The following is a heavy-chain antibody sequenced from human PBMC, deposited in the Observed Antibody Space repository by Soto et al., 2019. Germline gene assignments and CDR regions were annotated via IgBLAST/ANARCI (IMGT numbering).Heavy chain of an antibody. CDR3: ARGDYYYDSSGYPYYFDY. CDR2: INPSGGST. CDR1: GYTFTSYY. Sequence: ASVKVSCKSSGYTFTSYYMHLVRQAPGQGLEWMGIINPSGGSTSYAQKFQGRVTMTRDTSTSTVYMELSSLRSEDTAVYYCARGDYYYDSSGYPYYFDYWGQGTLVTVSS. D-gene: IGHD3-22*01. J-gene: IGHJ4*02. V-gene: IGHV1-46*01.